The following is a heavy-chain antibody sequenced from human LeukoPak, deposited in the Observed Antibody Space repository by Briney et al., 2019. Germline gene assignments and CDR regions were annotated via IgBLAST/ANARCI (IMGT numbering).Heavy chain of an antibody. Sequence: GGSLRLSCAASGFTFSSYAMSWVRQAPGKGLEWVSAISGSGGSTYYADSVKGRFTISRDNSKNTLYLQMNSLRAEDTAVYYCAKSGCAGKGVVVAATSVRCPRFGAFDIWGQGTMVTVSS. V-gene: IGHV3-23*01. CDR2: ISGSGGST. CDR3: AKSGCAGKGVVVAATSVRCPRFGAFDI. CDR1: GFTFSSYA. D-gene: IGHD2-15*01. J-gene: IGHJ3*02.